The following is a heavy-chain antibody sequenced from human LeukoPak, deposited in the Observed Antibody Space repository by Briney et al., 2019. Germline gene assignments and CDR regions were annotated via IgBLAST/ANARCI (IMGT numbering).Heavy chain of an antibody. J-gene: IGHJ6*03. CDR2: IYHSGST. CDR3: ASHYYDSSGSGKFYYYYMDV. Sequence: SETLSLTCAVSGGSINTYYWGWIRQPPGKGLEWIGSIYHSGSTYYNPSLKSRVTISVDTSKNQFSLKLSSVTAADTAVYYCASHYYDSSGSGKFYYYYMDVWGKGTTVTVSS. CDR1: GGSINTYY. V-gene: IGHV4-38-2*01. D-gene: IGHD3-22*01.